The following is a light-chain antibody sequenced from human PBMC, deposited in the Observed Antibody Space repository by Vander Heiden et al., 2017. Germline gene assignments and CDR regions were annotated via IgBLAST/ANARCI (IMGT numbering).Light chain of an antibody. CDR3: QQTCNRPCT. J-gene: IGKJ1*01. Sequence: ISQSLSSLSANVGDRVAITCRASQSVSNFLDWYQHKPGQAPSLLIYDASTLQTGIPSRFSGSSSGTDFTLTISSLQPEDFAAYYCQQTCNRPCTFGEGTKAEIK. CDR1: QSVSNF. V-gene: IGKV1-39*01. CDR2: DAS.